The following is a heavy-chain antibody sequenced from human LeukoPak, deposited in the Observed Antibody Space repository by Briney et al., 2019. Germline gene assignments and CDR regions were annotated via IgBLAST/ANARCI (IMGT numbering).Heavy chain of an antibody. CDR3: AREVLWFGESPDGYFDL. V-gene: IGHV3-7*01. D-gene: IGHD3-10*01. Sequence: GGSLRLSCAASGFIFSSYAMSWVRQAPGKGLEWVANIKQDGSEKYYVDSVKGRFTISRDNAKNSLYLQMNSLRAEDTAVYYCAREVLWFGESPDGYFDLWGRGTLVTVSS. CDR2: IKQDGSEK. CDR1: GFIFSSYA. J-gene: IGHJ2*01.